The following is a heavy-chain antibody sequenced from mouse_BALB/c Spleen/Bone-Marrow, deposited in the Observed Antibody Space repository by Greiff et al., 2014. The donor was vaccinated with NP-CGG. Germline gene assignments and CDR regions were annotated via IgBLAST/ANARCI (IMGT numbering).Heavy chain of an antibody. CDR2: IRNKPKGYTT. J-gene: IGHJ1*01. CDR1: GFTFTDYY. Sequence: EVMLVESGGGLVQPGGSLRLSCATSGFTFTDYYMSWVRQPPGKALEWLGFIRNKPKGYTTDYSASVKGRFTISRDNSQSILYLQMNNLRAEDSATYYCARDITTATGNWYFDVWGAGTTLTVSS. D-gene: IGHD1-2*01. CDR3: ARDITTATGNWYFDV. V-gene: IGHV7-3*02.